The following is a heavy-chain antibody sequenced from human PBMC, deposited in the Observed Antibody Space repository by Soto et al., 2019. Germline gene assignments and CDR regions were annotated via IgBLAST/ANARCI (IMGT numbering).Heavy chain of an antibody. Sequence: QVQLVESGGGLVKPGGSLRLSCAASGFTFSDYYMSWIRQAPGKGLEWVSYISSSSSYTNYADSAKGRFTISRDNAKNSLYLQMNSLRAEDTAVYYCARERIVGATEGYYYYGMDVWGQGTTVTVSS. CDR2: ISSSSSYT. V-gene: IGHV3-11*06. D-gene: IGHD1-26*01. CDR1: GFTFSDYY. CDR3: ARERIVGATEGYYYYGMDV. J-gene: IGHJ6*02.